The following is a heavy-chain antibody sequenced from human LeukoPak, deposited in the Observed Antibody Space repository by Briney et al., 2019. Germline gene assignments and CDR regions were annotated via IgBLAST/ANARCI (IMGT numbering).Heavy chain of an antibody. CDR3: VRRDYDVLTGDSSRDY. CDR1: GGSISSYY. J-gene: IGHJ4*02. CDR2: INHSGST. Sequence: PSETLSLTCTVSGGSISSYYWSWIRQPPGKGLEWIAEINHSGSTTYNPSLESRVTISVDTSKNHFSLELSSVTAADTAVYYCVRRDYDVLTGDSSRDYWGQGTLVTVSS. V-gene: IGHV4-34*01. D-gene: IGHD3-9*01.